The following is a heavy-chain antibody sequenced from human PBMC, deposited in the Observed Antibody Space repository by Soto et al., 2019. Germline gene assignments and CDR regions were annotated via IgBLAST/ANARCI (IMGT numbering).Heavy chain of an antibody. Sequence: QEQLVESGGGVVQPGRSLRLSCAASGFTFNTYAMHWVRQAPGKGLEWVALISHDGDNKFYADSVRGRFTISRDNSKNTLNLQMNSLRGEDTAVYYCARDPISSSRSGKVDDWGQGTLVTVSS. CDR3: ARDPISSSRSGKVDD. V-gene: IGHV3-30-3*01. CDR1: GFTFNTYA. CDR2: ISHDGDNK. D-gene: IGHD6-13*01. J-gene: IGHJ4*02.